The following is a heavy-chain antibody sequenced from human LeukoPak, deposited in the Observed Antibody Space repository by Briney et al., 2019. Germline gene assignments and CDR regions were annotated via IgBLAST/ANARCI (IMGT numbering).Heavy chain of an antibody. J-gene: IGHJ3*02. CDR2: ISYDGSNK. V-gene: IGHV3-30*03. Sequence: PGRSLRLSCAASGFTFSSYGMHWVRQAPGKGLEWVAVISYDGSNKYYADSVKGRFTISRDNPKNTLYLQMSSLRPEDTAMYYCARDNDMWGQGTMVTVSS. CDR1: GFTFSSYG. CDR3: ARDNDM.